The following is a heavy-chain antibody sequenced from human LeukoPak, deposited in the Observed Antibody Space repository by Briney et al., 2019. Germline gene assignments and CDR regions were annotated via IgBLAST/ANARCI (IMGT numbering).Heavy chain of an antibody. J-gene: IGHJ6*02. Sequence: GALVKVSCKASGYTFTSYYMHWVRQAPGQGLEWMGIINPSGGSTSYTQKFQGRVTMTRDTSTSTVYMELSSLRSEDTAVYYCAREGFPPKISDFWSGLGPYYYYGMDVWGQGTTVTVSS. CDR1: GYTFTSYY. CDR2: INPSGGST. V-gene: IGHV1-46*01. CDR3: AREGFPPKISDFWSGLGPYYYYGMDV. D-gene: IGHD3-3*01.